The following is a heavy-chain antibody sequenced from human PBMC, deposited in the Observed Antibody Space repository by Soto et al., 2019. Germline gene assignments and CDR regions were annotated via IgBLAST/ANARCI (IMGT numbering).Heavy chain of an antibody. V-gene: IGHV4-59*01. CDR1: GGSISSYY. Sequence: SETLSLTSTVSGGSISSYYWSWIRQPPGKGLEWIGYIYYSGSTNYNPSLKSRVTISVDTSKNQFSLKLSSVTAADTAVYYCARDSKDGDFDYWGQGTLVTVSS. CDR2: IYYSGST. CDR3: ARDSKDGDFDY. J-gene: IGHJ4*02.